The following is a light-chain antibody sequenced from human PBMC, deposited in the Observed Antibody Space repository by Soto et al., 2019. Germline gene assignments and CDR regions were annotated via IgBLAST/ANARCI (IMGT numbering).Light chain of an antibody. V-gene: IGLV2-14*01. CDR3: SSYTSSSTLYV. Sequence: QSAPTQPASVSGSPGQSITISCTGTSSDVGDNNYVSWYQQHPGKAPKLMIYDVTHRPSGISNRFSGSKSGNTASLTISGLQAEDEADYYCSSYTSSSTLYVFGTGTNLTVL. CDR1: SSDVGDNNY. CDR2: DVT. J-gene: IGLJ1*01.